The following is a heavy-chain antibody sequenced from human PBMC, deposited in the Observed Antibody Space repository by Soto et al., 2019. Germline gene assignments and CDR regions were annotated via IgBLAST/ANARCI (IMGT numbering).Heavy chain of an antibody. CDR3: AKDRRIVVVPAAIQDYYGMDG. J-gene: IGHJ6*02. D-gene: IGHD2-2*02. V-gene: IGHV3-30*18. CDR1: GFTFSSYG. CDR2: ISYDGSNK. Sequence: GGSLRLSCAASGFTFSSYGMHWVRQAPGKGLEWVAVISYDGSNKYYADAVKGRFTISRDNYKNTLYLQMNSLRAEDTAVYYCAKDRRIVVVPAAIQDYYGMDGWGQGTTGTASS.